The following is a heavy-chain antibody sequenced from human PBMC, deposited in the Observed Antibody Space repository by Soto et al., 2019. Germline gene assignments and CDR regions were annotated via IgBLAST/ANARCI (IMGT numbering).Heavy chain of an antibody. CDR3: ARDTLGGAYDFLH. D-gene: IGHD3-3*01. CDR2: ISSGGST. V-gene: IGHV3-66*01. CDR1: GFTVSNLY. Sequence: EVQLVESGGGLVQPGGSLRLSCAASGFTVSNLYMTWVRQAPGKGLQWVAVISSGGSTYYADSVKGRFTISRDNSKNTLYLYMNSLRAEDTALYYCARDTLGGAYDFLHGGQGTLVTVSS. J-gene: IGHJ4*02.